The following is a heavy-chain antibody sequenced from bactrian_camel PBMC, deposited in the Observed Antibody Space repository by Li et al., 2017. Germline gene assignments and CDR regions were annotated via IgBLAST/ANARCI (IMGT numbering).Heavy chain of an antibody. CDR3: AAGPAYGGVCRARNYNS. CDR1: GSIFESCG. Sequence: HVQLVESGGGLVQVGESLTLSCAATGSIFESCGMAWFRQAPGEEREGVAAIDSDGSTSYADSVKGRFTISKDSAKNTLYLQMNSLSPEDTAMYYCAAGPAYGGVCRARNYNSWGQGTQVTVS. CDR2: IDSDGST. J-gene: IGHJ4*01. V-gene: IGHV3S53*01. D-gene: IGHD2*01.